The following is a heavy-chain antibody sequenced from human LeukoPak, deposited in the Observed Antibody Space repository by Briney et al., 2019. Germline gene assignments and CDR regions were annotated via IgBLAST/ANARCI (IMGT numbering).Heavy chain of an antibody. V-gene: IGHV3-9*01. D-gene: IGHD4-17*01. CDR3: AKDRHGDLDS. CDR1: GFSFGDYA. CDR2: ILRDGRSK. Sequence: PGGSLRLSCAGSGFSFGDYAFHWVRQSPGTGLEWVSGILRDGRSKGYADSVRGRFTISRDNAKNSLYLQMNSLRTEDTALYYCAKDRHGDLDSWGQGTLVTVSS. J-gene: IGHJ4*02.